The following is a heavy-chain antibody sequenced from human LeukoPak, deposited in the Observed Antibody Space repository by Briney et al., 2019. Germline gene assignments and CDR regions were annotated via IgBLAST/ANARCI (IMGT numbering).Heavy chain of an antibody. J-gene: IGHJ4*02. CDR2: MNPNSGGT. CDR3: ARGSERCSSTSCPNKPFDY. V-gene: IGHV1-2*02. CDR1: GYTFTDYY. Sequence: GASVKVSCKASGYTFTDYYMHLVRQAPGQGLGWMGWMNPNSGGTKYEQKFQGRVTMTRDTSISTVYMELSRLRFDDTAVYYCARGSERCSSTSCPNKPFDYWGQGTLVTVSS. D-gene: IGHD2-2*01.